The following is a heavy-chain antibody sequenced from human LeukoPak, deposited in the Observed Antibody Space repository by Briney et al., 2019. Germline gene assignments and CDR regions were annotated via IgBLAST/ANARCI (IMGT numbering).Heavy chain of an antibody. J-gene: IGHJ3*02. CDR1: GFTFDDYA. Sequence: GGSLRLSCAASGFTFDDYAMHWVRQAPGKGLEWVSGISWNSGSIGYADSVKGRFTISRDNAKNSLYLQMNSLRAEDTALYYCAKDSSSWLDAFDIWGQRTMVTVSS. CDR3: AKDSSSWLDAFDI. CDR2: ISWNSGSI. D-gene: IGHD6-13*01. V-gene: IGHV3-9*01.